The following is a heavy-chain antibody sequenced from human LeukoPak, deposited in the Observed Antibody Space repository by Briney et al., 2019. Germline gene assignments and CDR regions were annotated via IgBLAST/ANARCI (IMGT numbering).Heavy chain of an antibody. J-gene: IGHJ5*02. Sequence: GSLRLSCAASGFTFSTYAMNWVRQAPGKGLEWIWYIYYSGSTYYNPSLKSRVTISVDTSKNQFSLKLSSVTAADTAVYYCASLPVDPTMNWFDPWGQGTLVTVSS. CDR1: GFTFSTYA. CDR2: IYYSGST. D-gene: IGHD2-21*01. V-gene: IGHV4-59*12. CDR3: ASLPVDPTMNWFDP.